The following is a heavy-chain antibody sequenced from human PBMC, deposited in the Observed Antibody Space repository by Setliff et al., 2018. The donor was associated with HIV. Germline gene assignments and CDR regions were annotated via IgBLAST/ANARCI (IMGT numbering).Heavy chain of an antibody. J-gene: IGHJ3*02. D-gene: IGHD3-22*01. Sequence: GASVKVSCKASGYIFTDYAVHWVRQAPGQSLEWMGWINVGNGNTRYSEKFQGRVTFARDTSATTAHMELSSLRSEDTAVYYCAITSRGYSLQRGGAFDIWGQGTLVTVSS. V-gene: IGHV1-3*01. CDR1: GYIFTDYA. CDR3: AITSRGYSLQRGGAFDI. CDR2: INVGNGNT.